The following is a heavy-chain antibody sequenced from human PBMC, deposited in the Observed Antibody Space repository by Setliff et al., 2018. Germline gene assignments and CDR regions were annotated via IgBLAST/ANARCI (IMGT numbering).Heavy chain of an antibody. CDR3: ARSAEKYSSGWYQGFDY. D-gene: IGHD6-19*01. J-gene: IGHJ4*02. CDR2: MYASGST. V-gene: IGHV4-61*02. Sequence: PSETLSLTCAVYGGSFSGIYYWSWIRQPAGKGLEWIGRMYASGSTKYNPSLKSRVTISVDTSKHQFSLKLSSVTAADTAVYYCARSAEKYSSGWYQGFDYWGQGTLVTVSS. CDR1: GGSFSGIYY.